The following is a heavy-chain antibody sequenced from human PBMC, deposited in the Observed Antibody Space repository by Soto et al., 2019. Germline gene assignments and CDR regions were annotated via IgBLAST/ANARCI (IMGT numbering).Heavy chain of an antibody. CDR1: GFTFSSYS. CDR3: ARGPTRYYDSSGAGAFDI. J-gene: IGHJ3*02. V-gene: IGHV3-48*01. D-gene: IGHD3-22*01. Sequence: EVQLVESGGGLVQPGGSLRLSCAASGFTFSSYSMNWVRQAPGKGLEWVSYISSSSSTIYYADSVKGRFTISRDNAKNSLYLQMNSLRAEDTAVYYCARGPTRYYDSSGAGAFDIWGKGTMVTVSS. CDR2: ISSSSSTI.